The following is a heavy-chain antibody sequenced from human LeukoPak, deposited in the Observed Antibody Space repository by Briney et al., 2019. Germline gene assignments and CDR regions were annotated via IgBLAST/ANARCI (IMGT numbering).Heavy chain of an antibody. CDR2: INHSGST. CDR3: ARVRFRYCTNGVCYRGPYFDY. CDR1: GGSLSGYY. J-gene: IGHJ4*02. D-gene: IGHD2-8*01. V-gene: IGHV4-34*01. Sequence: SETLSLTCAVYGGSLSGYYWSWIRQPPGKGLEWIGEINHSGSTNYNPSLKSRVTISVDTSKNQFSLKLSSVTAADTAVYYCARVRFRYCTNGVCYRGPYFDYWGQGTLVTVSS.